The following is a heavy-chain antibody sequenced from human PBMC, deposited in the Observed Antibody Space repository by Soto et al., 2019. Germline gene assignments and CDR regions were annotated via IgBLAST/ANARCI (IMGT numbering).Heavy chain of an antibody. V-gene: IGHV3-30-3*01. CDR1: GFTFSSYA. CDR3: ARAEDIVLAPAVYYGMDV. J-gene: IGHJ6*02. D-gene: IGHD2-2*01. CDR2: ISYDGSNK. Sequence: QVQLVESGGGVVQPGRSLRLSCAASGFTFSSYAMHWVRQAPGKGLEWVAVISYDGSNKYYADSVKGRFTISRDNSKNTLYLQMNILRAEDTAVYYCARAEDIVLAPAVYYGMDVWGQGTTVTVSS.